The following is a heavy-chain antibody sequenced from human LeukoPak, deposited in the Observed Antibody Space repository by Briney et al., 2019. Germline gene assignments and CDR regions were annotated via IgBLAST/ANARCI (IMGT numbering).Heavy chain of an antibody. V-gene: IGHV4-30-2*01. Sequence: SQTLSLTCAVSGGSISSGGYSWSWIRQPPGKGLEWIGYIYHSGSTYYNPSLKSRVTISVDRSKNQFSQKLSSVTAADTAVYYCARLVEMATIADAFDIWGQGTMVTVSS. CDR3: ARLVEMATIADAFDI. J-gene: IGHJ3*02. CDR2: IYHSGST. D-gene: IGHD5-24*01. CDR1: GGSISSGGYS.